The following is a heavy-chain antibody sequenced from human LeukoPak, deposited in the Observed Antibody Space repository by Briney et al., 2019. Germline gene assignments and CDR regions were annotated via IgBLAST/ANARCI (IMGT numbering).Heavy chain of an antibody. CDR3: AKTGYGSGVDY. CDR1: GFTFSSYA. V-gene: IGHV3-23*01. J-gene: IGHJ4*02. Sequence: GGSLRLSCAASGFTFSSYAMSWARHAPGKGLEWGSAISGSGGRTYYADSVKGRFTISRDNSKNTLYLQMNSLRAEDTAVYYCAKTGYGSGVDYWGQGTLVTVSS. CDR2: ISGSGGRT. D-gene: IGHD3-10*01.